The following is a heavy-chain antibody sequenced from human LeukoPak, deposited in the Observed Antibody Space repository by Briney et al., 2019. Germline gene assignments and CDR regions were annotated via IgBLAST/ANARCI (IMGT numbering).Heavy chain of an antibody. CDR2: ISSSGRLM. CDR3: ARDTNNGLDV. Sequence: GGSLRLSCAASGFTFSEYYIKWIRQAPGKGLEWVSHISSSGRLMQYAESVRGRFTITRDNAQNFMSLQMNNLKPEDTAVYYCARDTNNGLDVWGRGTTVTVS. J-gene: IGHJ6*02. CDR1: GFTFSEYY. D-gene: IGHD1-14*01. V-gene: IGHV3-11*01.